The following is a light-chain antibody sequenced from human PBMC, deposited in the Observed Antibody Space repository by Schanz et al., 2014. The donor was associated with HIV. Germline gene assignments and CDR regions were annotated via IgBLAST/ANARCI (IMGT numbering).Light chain of an antibody. J-gene: IGLJ1*01. CDR2: DVS. CDR1: SSDVGGYNY. Sequence: QSALTQSASVSGSPGQSITISCTGTSSDVGGYNYASWYQHHPGKAPKLMIYDVSNRPSGVSNRFSGSKSGNTASLTISGLQAEDEADYYCSSYTSSSTYVFGTGTKLTVL. CDR3: SSYTSSSTYV. V-gene: IGLV2-14*03.